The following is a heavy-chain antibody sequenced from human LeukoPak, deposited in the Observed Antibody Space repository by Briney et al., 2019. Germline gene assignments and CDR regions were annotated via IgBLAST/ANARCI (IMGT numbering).Heavy chain of an antibody. V-gene: IGHV3-48*04. D-gene: IGHD3-9*01. Sequence: GGSLRLSCAASGFTFSSYSINWVRQAPGKGLEWVSYISSSTSTIYYADSVKGRFTISRDNAKNSLYLQMNSLRAEDTAVYYCATLGYSELRYFDWSTNEWGQGTLVTVSS. J-gene: IGHJ4*02. CDR2: ISSSTSTI. CDR1: GFTFSSYS. CDR3: ATLGYSELRYFDWSTNE.